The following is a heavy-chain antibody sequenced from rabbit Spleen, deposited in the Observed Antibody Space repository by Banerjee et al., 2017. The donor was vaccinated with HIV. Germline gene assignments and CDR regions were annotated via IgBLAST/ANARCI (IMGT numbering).Heavy chain of an antibody. J-gene: IGHJ6*01. CDR2: IDTGSSGST. CDR1: GVSFSGNSY. Sequence: QEQLEESGGDLVKPGASLTLTCIASGVSFSGNSYMCGGHQPPGRGLEWIACIDTGSSGSTDFASWAKGRFTISKTSSTTVTLQTPSLTAADTATYFCALDTSSSVSSYGMDLWGPGTLVTVS. CDR3: ALDTSSSVSSYGMDL. V-gene: IGHV1S45*01. D-gene: IGHD1-1*01.